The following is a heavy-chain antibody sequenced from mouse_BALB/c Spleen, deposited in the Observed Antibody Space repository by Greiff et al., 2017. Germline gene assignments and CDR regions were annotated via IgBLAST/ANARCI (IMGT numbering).Heavy chain of an antibody. Sequence: VKVEESGPGLVAPSQSLSITCTVSGFSLTGYGVNWVRQPPGKGLEWLGMIWGDGSTDYNSALKSRLSISKDNSKSQVFLKMNSLQTDDTARYYCARVGNYGFFDYWGQGTTLTVSS. CDR2: IWGDGST. V-gene: IGHV2-6-7*01. J-gene: IGHJ2*01. D-gene: IGHD2-1*01. CDR3: ARVGNYGFFDY. CDR1: GFSLTGYG.